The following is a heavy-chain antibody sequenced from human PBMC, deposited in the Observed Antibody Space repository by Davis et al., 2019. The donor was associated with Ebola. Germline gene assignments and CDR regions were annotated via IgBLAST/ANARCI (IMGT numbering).Heavy chain of an antibody. J-gene: IGHJ5*01. V-gene: IGHV1-8*01. CDR2: MNPKTGNS. CDR3: VRVIASVSPTNWFDS. Sequence: ASVKVSCKASGYSFIQYDINWVRQATGQGPEWLGWMNPKTGNSGSARKFQGRLTMTWDTSISTAYMELRRLGTEDTAVYYCVRVIASVSPTNWFDSWGQGSLVTVAS. CDR1: GYSFIQYD. D-gene: IGHD3-16*02.